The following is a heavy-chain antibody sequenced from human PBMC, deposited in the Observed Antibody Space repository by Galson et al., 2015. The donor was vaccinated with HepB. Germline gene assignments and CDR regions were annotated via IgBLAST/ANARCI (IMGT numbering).Heavy chain of an antibody. J-gene: IGHJ3*02. Sequence: SLRLSCAGSRFTFDDYAMHWVRHAPGKGLEWVSGISWNSGSIDYADSVKGRFTISRDNAKNSLYLQMNSLRAEETALYYCAKDIEGRGSWYNGDAFDIWGQGTMVTVSS. CDR1: RFTFDDYA. D-gene: IGHD6-13*01. V-gene: IGHV3-9*01. CDR2: ISWNSGSI. CDR3: AKDIEGRGSWYNGDAFDI.